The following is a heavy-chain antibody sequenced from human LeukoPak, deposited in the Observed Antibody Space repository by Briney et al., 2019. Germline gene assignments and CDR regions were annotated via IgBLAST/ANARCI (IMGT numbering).Heavy chain of an antibody. J-gene: IGHJ4*02. V-gene: IGHV3-53*01. CDR2: IYSAGNT. CDR3: ARQRRYCSGDNCYSGRDS. Sequence: PGGSLRLSCAVSGFTVSSNYMTWVRQAPGKGLQWVSIIYSAGNTYYADSVKGRFTISRDNSKNTLYLQMNSLRAEDTAVYYCARQRRYCSGDNCYSGRDSWGQGTLVTVSS. D-gene: IGHD2-15*01. CDR1: GFTVSSNY.